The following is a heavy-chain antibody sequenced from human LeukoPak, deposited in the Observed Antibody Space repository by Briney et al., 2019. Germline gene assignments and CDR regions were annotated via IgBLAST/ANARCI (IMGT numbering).Heavy chain of an antibody. V-gene: IGHV4-38-2*02. CDR2: IYHSGST. CDR3: ARSYYDSSGYYYSAVPHAVDY. CDR1: GYSISSGYY. D-gene: IGHD3-22*01. Sequence: PSETLSLTCTVSGYSISSGYYWGWIRQPPGKGLEWIGSIYHSGSTYYNPSLKSRVTISVDTSKNQFSLKLSSVTAADTAVYYCARSYYDSSGYYYSAVPHAVDYWGQGTLVTVSS. J-gene: IGHJ4*02.